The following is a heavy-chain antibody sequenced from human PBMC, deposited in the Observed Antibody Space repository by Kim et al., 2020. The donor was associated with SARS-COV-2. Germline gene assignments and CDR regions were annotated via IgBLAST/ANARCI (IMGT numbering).Heavy chain of an antibody. V-gene: IGHV3-21*01. J-gene: IGHJ4*02. D-gene: IGHD6-19*01. Sequence: ADSGKGRFTISRDNAKNSLYLQMNSLRAEDTAVYYCARDRSSVAGYYFDYWGQGTLVTVSS. CDR3: ARDRSSVAGYYFDY.